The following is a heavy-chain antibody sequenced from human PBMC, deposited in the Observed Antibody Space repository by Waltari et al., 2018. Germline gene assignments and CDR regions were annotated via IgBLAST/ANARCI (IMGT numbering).Heavy chain of an antibody. D-gene: IGHD3-16*02. V-gene: IGHV4-34*01. CDR3: ASRLSFVWVVIVGHFDY. J-gene: IGHJ4*02. CDR1: GGSFSGSY. CDR2: INHSGST. Sequence: QVQLQQWGAGLLKPSETLSLTCAVYGGSFSGSYWSWIRPPPGKGLEWIGEINHSGSTNYNPSLKSRVTISVDTSKNQFSLKLSSVTAADTAVYYCASRLSFVWVVIVGHFDYWGQGTLVTVSS.